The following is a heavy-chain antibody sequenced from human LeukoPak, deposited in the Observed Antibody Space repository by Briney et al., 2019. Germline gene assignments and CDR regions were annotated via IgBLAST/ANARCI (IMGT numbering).Heavy chain of an antibody. D-gene: IGHD2-2*01. CDR2: IIPIFGTA. CDR3: TIGYCSSTSCYPLVDV. V-gene: IGHV1-69*13. CDR1: GGTFSSYA. J-gene: IGHJ6*02. Sequence: SEKVSCKASGGTFSSYAISWVRQAPGQGLEWMGGIIPIFGTANYAQKFQGRVTITADESTSTAYMELSSLRSEDTAVYYCTIGYCSSTSCYPLVDVWGQGTTVTVSS.